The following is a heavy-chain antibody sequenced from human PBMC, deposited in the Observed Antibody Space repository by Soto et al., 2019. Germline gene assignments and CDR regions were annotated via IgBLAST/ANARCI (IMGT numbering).Heavy chain of an antibody. V-gene: IGHV1-46*01. CDR1: GYTFFKYF. CDR2: INPSRGSA. Sequence: GASVKVSCKASGYTFFKYFIHWVRQAPGQGLEWIGIINPSRGSATYGPIFQGRVSLTTDMPTSTVYMELSSLRSEDTAIYYCAGPLIGNTIDLWGQGTSVTVSS. CDR3: AGPLIGNTIDL. D-gene: IGHD1-7*01. J-gene: IGHJ3*01.